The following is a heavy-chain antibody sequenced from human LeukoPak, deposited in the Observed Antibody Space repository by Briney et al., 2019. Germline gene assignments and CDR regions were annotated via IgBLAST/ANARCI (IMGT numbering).Heavy chain of an antibody. CDR3: AKDSGSGSPYYGMDV. CDR2: ISWNSGSI. Sequence: GGSLRLSCAASGFTFDDYAMHWVRQAPGKGLEWVSGISWNSGSIGYADSVKGRFTISRDNAKNSLYLQMNSLRAEDTALYYCAKDSGSGSPYYGMDVWGQGTTVTVSS. D-gene: IGHD1-26*01. CDR1: GFTFDDYA. J-gene: IGHJ6*02. V-gene: IGHV3-9*01.